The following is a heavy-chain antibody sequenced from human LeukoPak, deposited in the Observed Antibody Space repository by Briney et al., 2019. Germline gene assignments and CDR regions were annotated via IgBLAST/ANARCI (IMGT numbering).Heavy chain of an antibody. J-gene: IGHJ3*02. CDR3: AAEGSGDGYNPPAFDI. CDR1: GFTFTSSA. V-gene: IGHV1-58*01. CDR2: IVVGSGNT. Sequence: SVKVSCKASGFTFTSSAVQWVRQARGQRLEWIGWIVVGSGNTNYAQKFQERVTITRDMSTSTAYMELSSLRSEDTAVYYCAAEGSGDGYNPPAFDIWGQGTVVTVSS. D-gene: IGHD5-24*01.